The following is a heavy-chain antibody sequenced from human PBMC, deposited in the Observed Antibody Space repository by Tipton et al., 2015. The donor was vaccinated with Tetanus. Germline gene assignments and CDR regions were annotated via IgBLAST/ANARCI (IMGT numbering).Heavy chain of an antibody. V-gene: IGHV1-18*01. Sequence: QLVQSGAEVKKPGASVKVSCKASGYTFTHYGVNWMRQAPGQGLEWMGWISPFNENVNYAEKFQGRLTMTTDRSTATVYMDLRSLRSGDTAVYYCARGRGLGPHEYFEHWGQGTLVTVSS. CDR2: ISPFNENV. CDR1: GYTFTHYG. D-gene: IGHD3/OR15-3a*01. J-gene: IGHJ5*02. CDR3: ARGRGLGPHEYFEH.